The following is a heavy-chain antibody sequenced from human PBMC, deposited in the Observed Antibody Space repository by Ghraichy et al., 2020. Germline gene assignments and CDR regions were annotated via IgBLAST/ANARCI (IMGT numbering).Heavy chain of an antibody. CDR1: AFTFSNYA. J-gene: IGHJ4*02. V-gene: IGHV3-23*01. CDR3: AKGSSITMLEY. D-gene: IGHD3-10*02. Sequence: GGSLRLSCAASAFTFSNYAMSWVRQAPGKGLEWVSAISGSGGNTYFTDSVKGRFTISRDNSKYTLYLQMNSLRAEDTAVYYCAKGSSITMLEYWGQGTLVTVSS. CDR2: ISGSGGNT.